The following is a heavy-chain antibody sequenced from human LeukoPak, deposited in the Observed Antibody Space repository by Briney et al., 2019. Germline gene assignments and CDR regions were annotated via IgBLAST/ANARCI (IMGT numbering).Heavy chain of an antibody. CDR3: ARGDGAFDI. Sequence: SETLSLTCTVSVGSISSYYWSWIRQPPGEVLEWIGYIYYSASTNYSPSLMSRVTISVATSKNQFSLKLSSVAAADTAVYYCARGDGAFDIWGQGTMVTVSS. J-gene: IGHJ3*02. CDR1: VGSISSYY. CDR2: IYYSAST. V-gene: IGHV4-59*13.